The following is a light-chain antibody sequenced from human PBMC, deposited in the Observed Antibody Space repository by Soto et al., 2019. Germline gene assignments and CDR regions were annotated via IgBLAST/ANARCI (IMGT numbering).Light chain of an antibody. CDR3: SSYAGSNIVV. J-gene: IGLJ2*01. CDR1: SSDVGGYNY. Sequence: QSVLTQPPSASGSPGQSVTISCTGTSSDVGGYNYVSWYQQHPGKAPKLMIYEVSKRPSGVPDRFSGSKSGNTASLTVSGLQAEDEADYYCSSYAGSNIVVFGGWTKLTVL. V-gene: IGLV2-8*01. CDR2: EVS.